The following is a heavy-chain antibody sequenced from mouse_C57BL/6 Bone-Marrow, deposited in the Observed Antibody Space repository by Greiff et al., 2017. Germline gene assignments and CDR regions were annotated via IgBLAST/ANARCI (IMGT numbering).Heavy chain of an antibody. V-gene: IGHV1-64*01. CDR2: IHPNSGST. J-gene: IGHJ4*01. CDR1: GYTFTSYW. D-gene: IGHD1-1*01. CDR3: ARGITTVVATSPYAMDY. Sequence: QVQLQQPGAELVKPGASVKLSCKASGYTFTSYWMHWVKQRPGQGLEWIGMIHPNSGSTNYNEKFKSKATLTVDKSSSTAYMQLSSLTSEDSAVYYCARGITTVVATSPYAMDYWGQGTSVTVSS.